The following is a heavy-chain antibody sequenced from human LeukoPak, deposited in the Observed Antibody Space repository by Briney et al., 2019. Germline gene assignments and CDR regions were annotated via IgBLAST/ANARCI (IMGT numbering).Heavy chain of an antibody. CDR1: GYTFTGYY. D-gene: IGHD1-26*01. CDR2: INPNSGGT. Sequence: ASVKVSCKASGYTFTGYYMHWVRQAPGQGLEWMGWINPNSGGTNYAQKFQGRVTMTRDTSISTAYMELSRLRSDDTAVYHCARGGSYLSGYYYYGMDVWGQGTTVTVSS. V-gene: IGHV1-2*02. CDR3: ARGGSYLSGYYYYGMDV. J-gene: IGHJ6*02.